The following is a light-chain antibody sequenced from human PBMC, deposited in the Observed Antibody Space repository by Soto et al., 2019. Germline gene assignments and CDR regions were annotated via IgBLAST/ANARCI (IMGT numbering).Light chain of an antibody. CDR3: SSYTSSSTLGVV. CDR1: SSDVGGYNY. V-gene: IGLV2-14*01. J-gene: IGLJ2*01. Sequence: QSALTHPASVSGSPGQSITISCTGTSSDVGGYNYVSWYQQHPGKAPKLMIYDVSTRPSGVSNRFSGSKSGNTASLTISGLQAEDEAEYYCSSYTSSSTLGVVFGGGTKVTVL. CDR2: DVS.